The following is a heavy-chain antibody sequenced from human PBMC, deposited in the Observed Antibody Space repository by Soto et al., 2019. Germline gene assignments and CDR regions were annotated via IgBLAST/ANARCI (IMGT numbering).Heavy chain of an antibody. Sequence: WTWIRQHPGNGLEWIGTTNTRGDTYYNPSLNSRLTIPLDTAQNHFSLRLNAVTAADTATYFCARGGSVWEALNWFDPWGQGILVTVSS. D-gene: IGHD6-19*01. CDR3: ARGGSVWEALNWFDP. V-gene: IGHV4-31*02. J-gene: IGHJ5*02. CDR2: TNTRGDT.